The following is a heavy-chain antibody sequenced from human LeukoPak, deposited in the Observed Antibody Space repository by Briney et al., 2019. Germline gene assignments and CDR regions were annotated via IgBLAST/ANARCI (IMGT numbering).Heavy chain of an antibody. D-gene: IGHD3-3*01. J-gene: IGHJ4*02. CDR1: GGSFSGYY. CDR3: ARGLEFWSGYYLDY. Sequence: KASETLSLTCAVYGGSFSGYYWSWLRQPPGKGLEWIGEINHSGSTNYNPSLKSRVTISVDTSKNQFSLKLSSVTASDPAVYYCARGLEFWSGYYLDYWGQGTLVTVSS. CDR2: INHSGST. V-gene: IGHV4-34*01.